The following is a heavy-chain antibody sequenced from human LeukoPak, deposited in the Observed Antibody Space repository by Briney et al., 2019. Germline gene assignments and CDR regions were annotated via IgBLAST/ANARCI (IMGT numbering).Heavy chain of an antibody. CDR1: GFTVSSNY. Sequence: GGSLRLSCAASGFTVSSNYMSWVRQAPGKGLEWVSVIYSGGSTYYADSVKGRFTISRDNSKNTLYLQMNSLRAEDTDVYYCARGSSNYDFWSGYYPAPFYYYYYGMDVWGQGTTVTVSS. V-gene: IGHV3-53*01. J-gene: IGHJ6*02. D-gene: IGHD3-3*01. CDR2: IYSGGST. CDR3: ARGSSNYDFWSGYYPAPFYYYYYGMDV.